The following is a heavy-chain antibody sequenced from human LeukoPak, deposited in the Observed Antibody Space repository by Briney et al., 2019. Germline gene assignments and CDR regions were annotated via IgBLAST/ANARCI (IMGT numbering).Heavy chain of an antibody. J-gene: IGHJ5*02. CDR2: IYYSGST. CDR1: GGSISSYY. V-gene: IGHV4-59*08. D-gene: IGHD6-19*01. Sequence: PSETLSLTCTVSGGSISSYYWSWIRQPPGKGLEWIGYIYYSGSTNYNPSLKSRVTISVDTSKNQFSLKLSSVTAADTAVYYCARLGGIAVAGTSVGATQLPFDPWGQGTLVTVSS. CDR3: ARLGGIAVAGTSVGATQLPFDP.